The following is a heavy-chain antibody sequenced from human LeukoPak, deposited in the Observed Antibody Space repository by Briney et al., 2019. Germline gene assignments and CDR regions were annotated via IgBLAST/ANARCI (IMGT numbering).Heavy chain of an antibody. CDR3: ARHDVLLWFGEFDY. J-gene: IGHJ4*02. CDR1: GGSISSDF. V-gene: IGHV4-4*07. CDR2: VYTSGGT. D-gene: IGHD3-10*01. Sequence: SSETLSLTCTVSGGSISSDFWSWIRQPAGKGLEWIGRVYTSGGTNYNPSLKSRVTISIDTAKNQISLKLSSVTAADTAVYYCARHDVLLWFGEFDYWGQGTLVTVSS.